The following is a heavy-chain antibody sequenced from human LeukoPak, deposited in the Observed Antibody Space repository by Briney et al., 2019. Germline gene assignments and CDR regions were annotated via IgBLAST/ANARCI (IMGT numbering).Heavy chain of an antibody. V-gene: IGHV3-30-3*01. D-gene: IGHD2-2*01. CDR3: ARDPFRLVVVPAAIPSFDY. Sequence: GGSLRLSSAASGFTFSSYAMHWVRQAPGKGLEWVAVISYDGSNKYYADSVKGRFTISRDNSKNTLYLQMNSLRAEDTAVYYCARDPFRLVVVPAAIPSFDYWGQGTLVTVSS. J-gene: IGHJ4*02. CDR2: ISYDGSNK. CDR1: GFTFSSYA.